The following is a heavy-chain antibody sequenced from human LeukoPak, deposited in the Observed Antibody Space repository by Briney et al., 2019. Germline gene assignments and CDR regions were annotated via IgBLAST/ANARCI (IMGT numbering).Heavy chain of an antibody. Sequence: SETLSLTCAVYGGSFSGYYWSWIRQPPGKGLERIGEINHSGSTNYNPSLKSRVTISVDTSKNQFSLKLSSVTAADTAVYYCARVRSGYARDFDYWGQGTLVTVSS. CDR3: ARVRSGYARDFDY. CDR2: INHSGST. V-gene: IGHV4-34*01. CDR1: GGSFSGYY. D-gene: IGHD5-12*01. J-gene: IGHJ4*02.